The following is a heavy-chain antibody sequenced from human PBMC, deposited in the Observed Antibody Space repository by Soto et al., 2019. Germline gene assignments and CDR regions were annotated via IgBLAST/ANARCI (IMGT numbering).Heavy chain of an antibody. D-gene: IGHD5-12*01. CDR2: MYHSGST. J-gene: IGHJ6*02. V-gene: IGHV4-30-2*01. Sequence: PSETLSLTCAVSGGSISSGGYSWSWIRQPPGKGLEWIGYMYHSGSTYYNPSLKSRVTISIDRSKNQFSLKLSSVTAADTAVYYCARAVATILTHTVDYYYYGMDVWGQGTTVTVSS. CDR1: GGSISSGGYS. CDR3: ARAVATILTHTVDYYYYGMDV.